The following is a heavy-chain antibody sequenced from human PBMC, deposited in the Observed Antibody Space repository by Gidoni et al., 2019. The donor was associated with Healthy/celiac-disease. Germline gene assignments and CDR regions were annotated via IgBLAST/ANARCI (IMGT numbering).Heavy chain of an antibody. J-gene: IGHJ4*02. V-gene: IGHV3-23*01. CDR3: AEISITMVRGLHPSEDY. Sequence: EVQLLESGGGLVQPGGSLRLSCAASGFTFRSYAMSWVRQAPGKGLECVSAISVSGCSTYYSDSVKGRFTISRDNSKNTMYLQMNSLRAEDTAVYYCAEISITMVRGLHPSEDYWGQGTLVTVSS. CDR1: GFTFRSYA. CDR2: ISVSGCST. D-gene: IGHD3-10*01.